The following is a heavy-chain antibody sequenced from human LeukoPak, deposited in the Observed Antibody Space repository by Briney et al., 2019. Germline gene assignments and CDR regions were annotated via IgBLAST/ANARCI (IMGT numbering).Heavy chain of an antibody. D-gene: IGHD3-10*01. CDR1: GGTFSSYA. V-gene: IGHV1-69*06. CDR3: ARSPMVRGVITPSFDY. CDR2: IIPIFGTA. Sequence: SVKVSCKASGGTFSSYAISWVRQAPGQGLEWMGGIIPIFGTANYAQKFQGRVTITADKSTSTAYMELSSLRSEDTAVYYCARSPMVRGVITPSFDYWGQGTLVTVSS. J-gene: IGHJ4*02.